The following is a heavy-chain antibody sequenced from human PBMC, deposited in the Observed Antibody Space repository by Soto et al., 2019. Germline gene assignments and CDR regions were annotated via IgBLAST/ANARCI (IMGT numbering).Heavy chain of an antibody. CDR3: ARCIAAAGGPRYYGMDV. D-gene: IGHD6-13*01. V-gene: IGHV1-18*01. J-gene: IGHJ6*02. CDR1: GYTFTSYG. Sequence: QVQLVQSGAEVKKPGASVKVSCKASGYTFTSYGISWVRQAPGQGLEWMGWISAYNGNTNYAQKLQGRVTMTTDTSPSTAYMELRSLRSDDTAVYYCARCIAAAGGPRYYGMDVWGQGTTVTVSS. CDR2: ISAYNGNT.